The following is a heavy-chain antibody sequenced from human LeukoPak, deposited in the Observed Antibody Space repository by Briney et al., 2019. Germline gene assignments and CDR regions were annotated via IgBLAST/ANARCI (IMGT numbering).Heavy chain of an antibody. D-gene: IGHD3-10*01. V-gene: IGHV3-21*01. J-gene: IGHJ4*02. Sequence: PGGSLRLSCEASGFTFSTFAMIWVRQPPGKGLEWVSSIFPSGGEIHYADSVKGRFTISRDNAKNSLYLQMNSLRAEDTAVYYCSADPGGLIWFGVNFDYWGQGTQVTVSS. CDR1: GFTFSTFA. CDR2: IFPSGGEI. CDR3: SADPGGLIWFGVNFDY.